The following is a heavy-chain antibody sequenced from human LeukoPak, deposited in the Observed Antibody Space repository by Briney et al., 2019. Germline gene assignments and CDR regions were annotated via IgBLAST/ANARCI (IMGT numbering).Heavy chain of an antibody. CDR3: AKVSGLGPAISTSYWSFDL. J-gene: IGHJ2*01. Sequence: GGSLRLSCAASGFTFSSYAMSWVRQAPGKGLEWVSAISGSGGSTYYADSVRGRFTISRDNSKNTLYLQMNSLRAEDTAVYYCAKVSGLGPAISTSYWSFDLWGRGTLVTVSS. CDR2: ISGSGGST. D-gene: IGHD3-3*01. V-gene: IGHV3-23*01. CDR1: GFTFSSYA.